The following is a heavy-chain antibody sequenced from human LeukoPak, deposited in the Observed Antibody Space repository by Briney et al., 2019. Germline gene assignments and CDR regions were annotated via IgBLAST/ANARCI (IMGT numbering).Heavy chain of an antibody. Sequence: SETLSLTCTVSGGSISSSSYYWGWIRQPPGTGLEWIGSIYYSGSTYYNPSLKSRVTISVDTSKNQFSLKLSSVTAADTAVYYCARSYYYYYYMDVWGKGTTVTVSS. CDR3: ARSYYYYYYMDV. V-gene: IGHV4-39*07. CDR2: IYYSGST. CDR1: GGSISSSSYY. J-gene: IGHJ6*03.